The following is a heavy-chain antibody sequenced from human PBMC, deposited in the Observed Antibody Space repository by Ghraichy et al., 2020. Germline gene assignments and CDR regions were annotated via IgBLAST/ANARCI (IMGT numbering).Heavy chain of an antibody. CDR2: NNHSGRT. Sequence: SQTLSLTCAVYCGSFSTYYWTWIRQAPGKGLEWIGENNHSGRTNYNPSLKGRVALSVDTSKNQVSLKLSSVTAADTAVYYCARATGVSFGTSSLYKCYIGLHGGGHGRTVSVSS. CDR3: ARATGVSFGTSSLYKCYIGLHG. CDR1: CGSFSTYY. J-gene: IGHJ6*02. V-gene: IGHV4-34*01. D-gene: IGHD2-21*02.